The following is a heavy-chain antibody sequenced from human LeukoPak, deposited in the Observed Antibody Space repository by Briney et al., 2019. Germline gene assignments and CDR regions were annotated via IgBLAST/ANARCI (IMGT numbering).Heavy chain of an antibody. CDR1: GYTFTGYY. CDR3: AREPDFWSGCIDY. V-gene: IGHV1-2*02. D-gene: IGHD3-3*01. J-gene: IGHJ4*02. CDR2: INPNSGGT. Sequence: ASVKVSCKASGYTFTGYYMHWVRQAPGQGLEWMGWINPNSGGTNYAQKFQGRVIMTRDTSISTAYMELSRLRSDDTAVYYCAREPDFWSGCIDYWGQGTLVTVSS.